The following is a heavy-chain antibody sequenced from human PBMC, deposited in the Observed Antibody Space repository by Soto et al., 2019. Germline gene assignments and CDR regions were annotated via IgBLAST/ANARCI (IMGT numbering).Heavy chain of an antibody. V-gene: IGHV3-53*04. CDR2: IYSGGST. CDR3: ARVNGYCSSPRCFVVRSYTMDV. D-gene: IGHD2-2*01. Sequence: PGGSLRLSCAASGFTVSSNYMSWVRQAPGKGLEWVSVIYSGGSTYYADSVKGRFTISRHNSKNTLYLQMNSLRAEDTAVYYCARVNGYCSSPRCFVVRSYTMDVWGQGTTVTVSS. J-gene: IGHJ6*02. CDR1: GFTVSSNY.